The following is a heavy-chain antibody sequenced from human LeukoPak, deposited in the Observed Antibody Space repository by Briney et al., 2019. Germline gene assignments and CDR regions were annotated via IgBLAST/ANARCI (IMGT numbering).Heavy chain of an antibody. CDR1: GGSITTGIYY. CDR2: IYYSGIA. D-gene: IGHD6-13*01. V-gene: IGHV4-39*01. Sequence: KPSETLSLTCAVSGGSITTGIYYWGWLPQPPGKGLEWIGNIYYSGIAHYNPSFESRLTISVDTSKNQFSLKLSSVTAADTAVYYCVRHGSGYTSSWYCPLDYWGQGTLVTVSS. CDR3: VRHGSGYTSSWYCPLDY. J-gene: IGHJ4*02.